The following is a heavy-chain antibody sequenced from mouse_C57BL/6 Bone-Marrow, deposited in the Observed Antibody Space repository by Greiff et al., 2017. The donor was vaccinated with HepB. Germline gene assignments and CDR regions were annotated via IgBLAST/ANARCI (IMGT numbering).Heavy chain of an antibody. CDR2: INPISGYT. CDR1: GYTFTSYT. J-gene: IGHJ1*03. Sequence: QVQLQQSGAELARPGASVKMSCKASGYTFTSYTMHWVKQRPGQGLEWIGYINPISGYTKYNQKFKDKATLTADKSSSTAYMQLSSLTSEDSAVYYCAREGATMSRRRYFDVWGTGTTVTVSS. V-gene: IGHV1-4*01. CDR3: AREGATMSRRRYFDV. D-gene: IGHD2-4*01.